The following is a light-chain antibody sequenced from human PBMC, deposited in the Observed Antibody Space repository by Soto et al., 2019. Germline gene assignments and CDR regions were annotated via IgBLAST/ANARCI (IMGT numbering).Light chain of an antibody. Sequence: QSVLTQPPSASGTPGQRVTISCSGGGSSIGTNTVNWYRQLPGTAPKLVIFGDNQRPSGVPDRFSGSKSGTSASLAISGLQSEDEADYYCVAWDGSLNNVLFGGGTKLTVL. CDR3: VAWDGSLNNVL. V-gene: IGLV1-44*01. CDR1: GSSIGTNT. J-gene: IGLJ2*01. CDR2: GDN.